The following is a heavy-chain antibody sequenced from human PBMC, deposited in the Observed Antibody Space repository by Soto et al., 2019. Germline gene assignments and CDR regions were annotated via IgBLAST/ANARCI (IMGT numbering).Heavy chain of an antibody. CDR1: GFTLDDDA. J-gene: IGHJ3*02. V-gene: IGHV3-9*01. CDR2: ISWNSGSI. CDR3: AKESDAFHI. Sequence: EVQLVESGGGLVQPGRSLRLSCAASGFTLDDDAIHWVRQTPGKGLEWVSGISWNSGSIGYSDSVKGRFTISRDNAKNSLYLQMNSLRAEDTALYYCAKESDAFHIWGQGKMVTVSS.